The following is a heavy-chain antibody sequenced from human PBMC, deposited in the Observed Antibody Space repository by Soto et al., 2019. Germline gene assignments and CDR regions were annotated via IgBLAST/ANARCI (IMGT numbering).Heavy chain of an antibody. CDR2: INPSGGST. Sequence: ASVKVSCKASGYTFTSYYMHWVRQAPGQGLEWMGIINPSGGSTSYAQKFQGRVTMTRDTSTSTVYMELSSLRSEDTAVYYCARRGINVDTAMEHDFDYWGQGTLVTVSS. CDR3: ARRGINVDTAMEHDFDY. V-gene: IGHV1-46*03. D-gene: IGHD5-18*01. J-gene: IGHJ4*02. CDR1: GYTFTSYY.